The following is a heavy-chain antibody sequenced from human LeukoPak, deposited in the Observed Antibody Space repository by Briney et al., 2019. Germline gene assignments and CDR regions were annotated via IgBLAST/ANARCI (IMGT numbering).Heavy chain of an antibody. CDR2: INPSGGST. J-gene: IGHJ4*02. CDR3: ARGPQMGRFGDY. V-gene: IGHV1-46*01. Sequence: ASVKVSCKASGYTLTGYYIHWVRQAPGQGLEWMGIINPSGGSTSYAQKFQGRVTMTRDTSTSTVYMELSSLRSEDTAVYYCARGPQMGRFGDYWGQGTLVTVSS. CDR1: GYTLTGYY. D-gene: IGHD3-10*01.